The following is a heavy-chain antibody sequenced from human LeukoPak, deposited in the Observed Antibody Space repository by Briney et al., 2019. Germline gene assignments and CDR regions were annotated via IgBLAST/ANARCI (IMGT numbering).Heavy chain of an antibody. J-gene: IGHJ4*02. CDR3: TLGDRGTRDY. D-gene: IGHD3-3*01. V-gene: IGHV3-73*01. CDR2: IRSKTNNYAT. Sequence: GGSLRLSCAASGFTFSGSAMHWVRQAPGKGLEWVGRIRSKTNNYATSYAASVKGRFTISRDDSKNTAYLQMSSLKAEDTAVYYCTLGDRGTRDYWGQGTLVTVSS. CDR1: GFTFSGSA.